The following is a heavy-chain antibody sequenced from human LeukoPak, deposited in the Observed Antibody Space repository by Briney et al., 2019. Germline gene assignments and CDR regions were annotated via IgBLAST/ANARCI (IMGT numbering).Heavy chain of an antibody. D-gene: IGHD4-23*01. CDR1: GYTFTAYY. CDR2: INPNTGAT. V-gene: IGHV1-2*02. Sequence: ASVKVSCKASGYTFTAYYIHWVRQAPGQGLEWMGWINPNTGATHHAQKFLGRVTLTRDTSISTAYMELSSLIDDTAVYCCARDTSEHDYSGFGYWGQGTLVTVSS. J-gene: IGHJ4*02. CDR3: ARDTSEHDYSGFGY.